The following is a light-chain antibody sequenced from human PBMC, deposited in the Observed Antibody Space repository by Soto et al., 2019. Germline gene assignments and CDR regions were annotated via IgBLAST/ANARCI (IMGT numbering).Light chain of an antibody. V-gene: IGLV2-11*01. CDR2: DVS. CDR1: SSDVGGYNY. CDR3: CSYAGNSLYV. J-gene: IGLJ1*01. Sequence: QSALTQPRSVSGSPGQSVTISCTGTSSDVGGYNYVAWYQHHPGKAPKLIIYDVSKRPSGVPDRFSGSKSGNTASLTMSGLQAEDEADYYCCSYAGNSLYVFGTGTKLTVL.